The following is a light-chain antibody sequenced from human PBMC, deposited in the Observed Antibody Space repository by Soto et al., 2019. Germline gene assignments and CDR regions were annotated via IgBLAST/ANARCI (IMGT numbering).Light chain of an antibody. Sequence: QSALTQPASVSGSPGQSITISCTGTSSDVGGYNYVSWYQQHPGKAPKLMIYDVSNRPSGVSNRFSGSKSGNTASLTISGLQAEDEADYYCSSYTSSSTLRDFGTGSKVTV. CDR1: SSDVGGYNY. CDR2: DVS. V-gene: IGLV2-14*01. J-gene: IGLJ1*01. CDR3: SSYTSSSTLRD.